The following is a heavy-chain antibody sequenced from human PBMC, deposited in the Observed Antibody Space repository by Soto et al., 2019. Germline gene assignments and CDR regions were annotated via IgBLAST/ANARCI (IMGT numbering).Heavy chain of an antibody. Sequence: PGGSLRLSCAASGFTFSSYAMSWVRQAPGKGLEWVSAISGSGGSTYYADSVKGRFTISRDNSKNTLYLQMNSLRAEDTAVYYCAKGSNDILTGYPIYYFDYWGQGTLVTVSS. CDR1: GFTFSSYA. CDR3: AKGSNDILTGYPIYYFDY. D-gene: IGHD3-9*01. V-gene: IGHV3-23*01. J-gene: IGHJ4*02. CDR2: ISGSGGST.